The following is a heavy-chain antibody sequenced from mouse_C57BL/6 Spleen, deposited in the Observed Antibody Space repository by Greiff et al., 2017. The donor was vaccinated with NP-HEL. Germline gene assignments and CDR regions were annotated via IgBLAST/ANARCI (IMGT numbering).Heavy chain of an antibody. Sequence: ESGPELVKPGASVKISCKASGYAFSSSWMNWVKQRPGKGLEWIGRIYPGDGDTNYNGKFKGKATLTADKSSSTAYMQLSSLTSEDSAVYFCARSNYLFDYWGQGTTLTVSS. CDR3: ARSNYLFDY. J-gene: IGHJ2*01. CDR1: GYAFSSSW. V-gene: IGHV1-82*01. CDR2: IYPGDGDT. D-gene: IGHD2-5*01.